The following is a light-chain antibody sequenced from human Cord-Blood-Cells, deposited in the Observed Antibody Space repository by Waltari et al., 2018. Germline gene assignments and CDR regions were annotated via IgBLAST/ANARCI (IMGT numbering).Light chain of an antibody. CDR1: QRLSSW. CDR2: DAS. CDR3: QQYKSYWT. J-gene: IGKJ1*01. Sequence: DIQMTQPPSTLSASVGDRVTITCRASQRLSSWLAWYQQKPGKAPKLLIYDASRLESGVPSRFSGSGTGTKFTLTISSLQPDDFATYYCQQYKSYWTFGQGTKVEIK. V-gene: IGKV1-5*01.